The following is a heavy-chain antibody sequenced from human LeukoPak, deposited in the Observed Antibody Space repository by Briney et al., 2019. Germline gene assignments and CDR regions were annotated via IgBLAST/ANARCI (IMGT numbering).Heavy chain of an antibody. D-gene: IGHD6-19*01. CDR3: ARVYTAVAMNWFDP. CDR2: ISAYNGNT. Sequence: WASVKVSCKASGYTFTSYGISWVRQAPGQGLEWMGWISAYNGNTNYAQKLQGRVTMTTDTSTSTAYMELRSLRSDDTAVYYCARVYTAVAMNWFDPWGQGTLVTVSS. V-gene: IGHV1-18*01. CDR1: GYTFTSYG. J-gene: IGHJ5*02.